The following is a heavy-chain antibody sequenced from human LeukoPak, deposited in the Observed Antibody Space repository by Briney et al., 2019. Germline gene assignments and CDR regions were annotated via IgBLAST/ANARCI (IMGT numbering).Heavy chain of an antibody. CDR1: GFTFSSYA. J-gene: IGHJ4*02. D-gene: IGHD1-20*01. Sequence: GGSLRLSCAASGFTFSSYAMNWVRQAPGKGLEWVSAISGTGGSTYYADSVKGRFTISRDNSKNTLYLQMNSLRAEDTAVYYCAKVPAGWITRGGYFGYWGQGTLVTVSS. V-gene: IGHV3-23*01. CDR3: AKVPAGWITRGGYFGY. CDR2: ISGTGGST.